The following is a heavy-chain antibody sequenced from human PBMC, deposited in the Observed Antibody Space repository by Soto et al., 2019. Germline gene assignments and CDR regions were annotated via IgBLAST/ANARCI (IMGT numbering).Heavy chain of an antibody. D-gene: IGHD3-3*01. J-gene: IGHJ4*02. CDR1: GFTFSNYG. V-gene: IGHV3-30*18. CDR3: AKDLTIFGVAQTFFDY. CDR2: ISYDGSNT. Sequence: VGSLRLSCAASGFTFSNYGMHWVRQSPGKGPEWVAVISYDGSNTHYADSVKGRFTISRDDYKNTLYLRMNSLRVEDTAVYYCAKDLTIFGVAQTFFDYWGQGTLVTVSS.